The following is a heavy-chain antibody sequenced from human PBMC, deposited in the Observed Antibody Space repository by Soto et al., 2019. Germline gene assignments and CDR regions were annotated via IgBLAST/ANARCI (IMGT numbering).Heavy chain of an antibody. CDR1: GYTFTGYY. CDR2: INPHSGGT. CDR3: AGTSCSSTTCPTTY. J-gene: IGHJ4*02. Sequence: SVTVSCKTSGYTFTGYYIYWVRHAPGQGLEWMGWINPHSGGTDSSQKFQGRVTMTRDTSISTAYMELSRLRSDDTAVYYCAGTSCSSTTCPTTYWGQGTLVTVSS. D-gene: IGHD2-2*01. V-gene: IGHV1-2*02.